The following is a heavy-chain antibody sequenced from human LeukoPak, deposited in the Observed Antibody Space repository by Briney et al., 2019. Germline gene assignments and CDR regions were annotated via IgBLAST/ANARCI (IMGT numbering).Heavy chain of an antibody. V-gene: IGHV4-59*08. CDR2: VHYSGTT. CDR1: GGSLNSYH. Sequence: SETLSLTCTVSGGSLNSYHWIWIRQPPGKGLEWIGYVHYSGTTKYNPSLKGRVTISVDTSKNQFSLKVSSVTAAGTAVYYCARHENWGSTKGDSFYIWGQGKMVTVSS. J-gene: IGHJ3*02. CDR3: ARHENWGSTKGDSFYI. D-gene: IGHD7-27*01.